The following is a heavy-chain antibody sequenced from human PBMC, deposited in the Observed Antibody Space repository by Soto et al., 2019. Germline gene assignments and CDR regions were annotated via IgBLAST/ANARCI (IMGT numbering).Heavy chain of an antibody. J-gene: IGHJ4*02. CDR2: IDNSGST. D-gene: IGHD3-10*02. Sequence: LSLTCTVSGASVSTGVYYWTWISQHPGKGVESIGYIDNSGSTYYNPSLTGRVDISVDTSKNAFSLNLQSLTAANTAFYYCAGAVSDFDVRRSRTSYFDQWGQGILVTVSS. CDR1: GASVSTGVYY. CDR3: AGAVSDFDVRRSRTSYFDQ. V-gene: IGHV4-31*03.